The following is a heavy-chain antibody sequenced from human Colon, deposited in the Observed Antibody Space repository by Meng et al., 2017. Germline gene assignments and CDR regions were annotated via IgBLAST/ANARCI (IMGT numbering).Heavy chain of an antibody. CDR2: ISNSYKT. Sequence: QLHFTEPGPGLVSPSGPRSPACVSSGDPIANSKWWSGLRQAPGKGPEWIGEISNSYKTVYSPSLKSRVRISLDKSNNQFSLTLTSVTAADTAVYYCARERVRELGLFDSWGQGILVTVSS. V-gene: IGHV4-4*02. J-gene: IGHJ4*02. D-gene: IGHD1-7*01. CDR3: ARERVRELGLFDS. CDR1: GDPIANSKW.